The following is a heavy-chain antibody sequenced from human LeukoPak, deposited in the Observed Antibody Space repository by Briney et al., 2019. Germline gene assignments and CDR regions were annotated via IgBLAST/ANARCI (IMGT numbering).Heavy chain of an antibody. CDR1: GVSISSYY. V-gene: IGHV4-59*01. CDR3: ARVHYYDSLNPLYYFDY. D-gene: IGHD3-22*01. Sequence: SETLSLTCTVSGVSISSYYWSWTRQPPGKGLEWIGYIYYSGSTNYNPSLKSRVTISVDTSKNQFSLKLSSVTAADTAVYYCARVHYYDSLNPLYYFDYWGQGTLVTVSS. CDR2: IYYSGST. J-gene: IGHJ4*02.